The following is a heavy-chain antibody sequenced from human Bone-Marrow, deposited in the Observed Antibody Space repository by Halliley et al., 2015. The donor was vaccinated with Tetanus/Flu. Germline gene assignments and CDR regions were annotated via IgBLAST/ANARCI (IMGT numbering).Heavy chain of an antibody. D-gene: IGHD4-17*01. CDR2: IYNGGST. J-gene: IGHJ2*01. CDR1: GGSMGSYY. Sequence: TLSLTCSVSGGSMGSYYWTWIRQSPGKGPEWIGYIYNGGSTDYNPSLKSRVTIDRSNNEFSLKLSSVTAADTAVYYCARGRVYGDFGYFDFWGRGSLVSVSS. CDR3: ARGRVYGDFGYFDF. V-gene: IGHV4-59*01.